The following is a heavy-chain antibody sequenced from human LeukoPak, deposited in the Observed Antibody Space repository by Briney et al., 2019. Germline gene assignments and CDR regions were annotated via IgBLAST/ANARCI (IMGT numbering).Heavy chain of an antibody. J-gene: IGHJ4*02. V-gene: IGHV5-51*01. CDR1: GYTFITYW. CDR3: VRRTNDRSGFYYFDY. Sequence: GEALKISCKGSGYTFITYWIGWVRQMPGKGLEWMGMIYPGDSDIRYSPSLQGQVTISVDKSINTAYLQWSTLKASDTAMYYCVRRTNDRSGFYYFDYWGQGTLVTVSS. D-gene: IGHD3-22*01. CDR2: IYPGDSDI.